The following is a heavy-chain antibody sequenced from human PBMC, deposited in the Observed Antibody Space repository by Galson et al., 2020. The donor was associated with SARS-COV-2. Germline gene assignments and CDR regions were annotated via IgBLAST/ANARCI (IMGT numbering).Heavy chain of an antibody. CDR3: AKHVVVVPAAIAVFDIYYYYYMDG. J-gene: IGHJ6*03. D-gene: IGHD2-2*02. CDR2: ISGSGGST. V-gene: IGHV3-23*01. CDR1: GFTFSSYA. Sequence: GESLKISCAASGFTFSSYAMSRVRQAPGKGLEWVSAISGSGGSTYYADSVKGRFTISRDNSKNTLYLQMNSLRAEDTAVYYCAKHVVVVPAAIAVFDIYYYYYMDGWGKGTTVTVSS.